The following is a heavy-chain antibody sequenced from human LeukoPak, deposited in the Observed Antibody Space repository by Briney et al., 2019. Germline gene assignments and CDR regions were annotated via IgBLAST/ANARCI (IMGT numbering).Heavy chain of an antibody. CDR2: ISSSGNT. CDR1: GFTFGRSA. Sequence: GGPLRLSCEASGFTFGRSAMTWVRQTPGKGLEWFSSISSSGNTYYADSVKGRFTISGDNSKNLVNLQMNSLRAEDTAIYYCVKGRMSEDGLDFWGQGSLVTVSS. V-gene: IGHV3-23*01. D-gene: IGHD5-24*01. CDR3: VKGRMSEDGLDF. J-gene: IGHJ4*02.